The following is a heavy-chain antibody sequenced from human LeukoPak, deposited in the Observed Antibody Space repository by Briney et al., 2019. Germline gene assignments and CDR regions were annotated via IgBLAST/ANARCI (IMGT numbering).Heavy chain of an antibody. Sequence: GGSLRLSCAASGFTFSSYWMHWVRQAPGKGLVWVSRINSDGNTTNYADSVKGRFTISRDNAKNTLYLQMNSLRAEDTSVYYCARGPPTTFDYWGQGTLVTVSS. CDR3: ARGPPTTFDY. J-gene: IGHJ4*02. V-gene: IGHV3-74*01. D-gene: IGHD1-7*01. CDR2: INSDGNTT. CDR1: GFTFSSYW.